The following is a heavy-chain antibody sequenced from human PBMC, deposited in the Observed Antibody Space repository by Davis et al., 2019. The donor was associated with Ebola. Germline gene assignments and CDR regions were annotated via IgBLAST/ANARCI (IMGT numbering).Heavy chain of an antibody. CDR3: ARDRSGSGYSGYTLELDY. J-gene: IGHJ4*02. CDR1: GYTFTGYY. Sequence: ASVKVSCKASGYTFTGYYMHWVRQAPGQGLEWMGWINPNSGGTNYAQKFQGWVTMTRDTSISTAYMELSRLRSDDTAVYYCARDRSGSGYSGYTLELDYWGQGTLVTVSS. V-gene: IGHV1-2*04. D-gene: IGHD5-12*01. CDR2: INPNSGGT.